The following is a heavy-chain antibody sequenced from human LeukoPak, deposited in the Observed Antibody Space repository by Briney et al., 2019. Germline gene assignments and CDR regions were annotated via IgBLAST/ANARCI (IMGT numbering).Heavy chain of an antibody. V-gene: IGHV1-18*04. Sequence: ASVKVSCKASGHTFTTYYVHLVQQAPGQGLEWMGWISAYNGNTNYAQKLQGRVTMTTGTSTSTAYMELRSLRSDDTAVYYCARSRVAAAGTQAFDIWGQGTMVTVSS. D-gene: IGHD6-13*01. CDR1: GHTFTTYY. J-gene: IGHJ3*02. CDR3: ARSRVAAAGTQAFDI. CDR2: ISAYNGNT.